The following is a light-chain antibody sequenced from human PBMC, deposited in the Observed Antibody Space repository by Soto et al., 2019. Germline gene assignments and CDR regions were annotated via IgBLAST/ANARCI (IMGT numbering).Light chain of an antibody. Sequence: EIVLTQSPATLSLSPGERATLSCRASQNVANYLDWYQQKPGQAPRLLIYWSSNRATGIAARFICSGSGTGLTLTSSSLEHEDFAVDCCRHRSNCPQTFGQGTKVDIK. V-gene: IGKV3-11*01. CDR1: QNVANY. CDR2: WSS. J-gene: IGKJ1*01. CDR3: RHRSNCPQT.